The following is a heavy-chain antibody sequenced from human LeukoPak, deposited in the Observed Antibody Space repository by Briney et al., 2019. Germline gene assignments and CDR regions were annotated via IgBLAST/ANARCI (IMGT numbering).Heavy chain of an antibody. Sequence: ASVKVSCKASGYTFTSYDINWVRQATGQGLEWIGWMNPNSGNTGYAQKFQGRVTITRNTSISTAYMELSSLRSEGTAVYYCARFEALGAYCGGDCYSADAFDIWGQGTMVTVSS. D-gene: IGHD2-21*01. J-gene: IGHJ3*02. CDR1: GYTFTSYD. CDR3: ARFEALGAYCGGDCYSADAFDI. V-gene: IGHV1-8*03. CDR2: MNPNSGNT.